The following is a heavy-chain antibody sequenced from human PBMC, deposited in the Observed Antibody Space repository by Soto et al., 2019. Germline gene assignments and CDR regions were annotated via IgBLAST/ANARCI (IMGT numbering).Heavy chain of an antibody. CDR3: XXXXXXXXXXFDY. Sequence: EVQLVESGGGLVQPGGSLRLSCAASGFTFSSYAMHWVRQAPGKGLEYVSAISSNGGSTYYANSVKGRFTISRDNSKNTLYLQXGSLRXXXXXXXXXXXXXXXXXXXFDYWGQGTLVTVSS. CDR2: ISSNGGST. V-gene: IGHV3-64*01. J-gene: IGHJ4*02. CDR1: GFTFSSYA.